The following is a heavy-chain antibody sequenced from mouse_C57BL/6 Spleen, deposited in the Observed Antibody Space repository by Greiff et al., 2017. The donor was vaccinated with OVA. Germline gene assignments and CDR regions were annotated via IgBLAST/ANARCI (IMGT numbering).Heavy chain of an antibody. CDR1: GYTFTGYW. Sequence: VQLQESGAELMKPGASVKLSCKATGYTFTGYWIEWVKQRPGQGLEWIGDIYPGSGSTNYNEKFKSKATLTVDTSSSTAYMQLSSLTSEDSAVYYCARKILGGFAYWGQGTLVTVSA. CDR2: IYPGSGST. J-gene: IGHJ3*01. V-gene: IGHV1-9*01. D-gene: IGHD3-1*01. CDR3: ARKILGGFAY.